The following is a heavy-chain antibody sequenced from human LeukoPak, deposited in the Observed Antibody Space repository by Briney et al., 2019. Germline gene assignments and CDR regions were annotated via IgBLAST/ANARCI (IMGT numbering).Heavy chain of an antibody. CDR1: GGSISSGDYY. Sequence: KPSQTLSLTCTVSGGSISSGDYYWSWIRQPPGKGLEWIGYIYYSGSTYYNPSLKSRVTISVDTSKNQFSLKLSSVTAADTAVYYCASAGIQLWSDPRALRFDPWGQGTLVTVSS. CDR3: ASAGIQLWSDPRALRFDP. D-gene: IGHD5-18*01. V-gene: IGHV4-30-4*01. J-gene: IGHJ5*02. CDR2: IYYSGST.